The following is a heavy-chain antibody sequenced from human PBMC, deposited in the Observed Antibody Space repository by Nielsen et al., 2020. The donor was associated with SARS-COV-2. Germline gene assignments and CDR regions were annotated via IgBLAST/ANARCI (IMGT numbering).Heavy chain of an antibody. J-gene: IGHJ6*03. D-gene: IGHD4-17*01. CDR2: IYYSGST. CDR1: GGSISSSSYY. Sequence: SETLSLTCIVSGGSISSSSYYWGWIRQPPGKGLEWIGSIYYSGSTYYNPSLKSRVTISVDTSKNQFSLKLSSVTAADTAVYYCARDRADDYGDYEGQGGYYYYYMDVWGKGTTVTVSS. V-gene: IGHV4-39*07. CDR3: ARDRADDYGDYEGQGGYYYYYMDV.